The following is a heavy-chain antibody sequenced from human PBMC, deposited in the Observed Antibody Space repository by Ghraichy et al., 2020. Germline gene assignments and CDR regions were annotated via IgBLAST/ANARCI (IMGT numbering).Heavy chain of an antibody. J-gene: IGHJ4*02. CDR3: AKSKDIVVVVTAGDTEYYFDY. CDR1: GFTFSSYG. V-gene: IGHV3-30*02. CDR2: IRYDGSNK. D-gene: IGHD2-15*01. Sequence: GGSLRLSCAASGFTFSSYGMHWVRQAPGKGLEWVAFIRYDGSNKYYADSVKGRFTISRDNSKNTLYLQMNSLRAEDTAVYYCAKSKDIVVVVTAGDTEYYFDYWGQGTLVTVSS.